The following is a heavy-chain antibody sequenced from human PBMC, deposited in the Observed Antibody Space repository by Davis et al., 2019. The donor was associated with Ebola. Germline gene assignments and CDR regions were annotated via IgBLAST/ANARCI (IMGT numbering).Heavy chain of an antibody. CDR3: ARDPGIVVVIYYGMDV. CDR1: GDSVPSNSAA. CDR2: TYYRSKWYN. J-gene: IGHJ6*02. Sequence: SQTLSLTSAISGDSVPSNSAAWNWLRQSPSRGLKWLGRTYYRSKWYNDYAVSVKSRITINPDTSKNQFSLQLNSVTPEDTAVYYCARDPGIVVVIYYGMDVWGQGTTVTVSS. D-gene: IGHD2-21*01. V-gene: IGHV6-1*01.